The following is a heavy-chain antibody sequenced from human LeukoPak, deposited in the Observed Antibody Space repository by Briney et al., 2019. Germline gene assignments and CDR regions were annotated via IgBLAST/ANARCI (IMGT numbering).Heavy chain of an antibody. CDR1: GGSISSYY. D-gene: IGHD1-26*01. CDR2: IYYSGST. V-gene: IGHV4-59*01. J-gene: IGHJ4*02. Sequence: SSETLSLTRTVSGGSISSYYWSWIRQPPGKGLEWIGYIYYSGSTNYNPSLKSRVTISVDTSKNQFSLKLSSVTAADTAVYYCARDLVGAPNWGQGTLVTVSS. CDR3: ARDLVGAPN.